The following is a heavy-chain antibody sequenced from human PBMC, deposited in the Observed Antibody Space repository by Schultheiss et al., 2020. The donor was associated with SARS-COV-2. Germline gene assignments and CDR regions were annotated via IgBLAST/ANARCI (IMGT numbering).Heavy chain of an antibody. CDR1: GGSFSGYY. J-gene: IGHJ5*02. Sequence: GSLRLSCAVYGGSFSGYYWSWIRQPPGKGLEWIGEINHSGSTNYNPSLKSRVTISVDTSKNQFSLKLSSVTAADTAVYYCARGEYCSGGSCYSFDPWGQGTLVTVSS. CDR2: INHSGST. CDR3: ARGEYCSGGSCYSFDP. V-gene: IGHV4-34*01. D-gene: IGHD2-15*01.